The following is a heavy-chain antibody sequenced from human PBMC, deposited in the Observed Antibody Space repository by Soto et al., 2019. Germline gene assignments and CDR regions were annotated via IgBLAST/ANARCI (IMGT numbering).Heavy chain of an antibody. CDR1: GDTFTSYG. V-gene: IGHV1-18*04. J-gene: IGHJ6*02. CDR2: ISAYNGNT. CDR3: ARGPPYILTGYYYYYYGMDV. Sequence: AAVKVCCKASGDTFTSYGVRWGRQAPGEGREWMGWISAYNGNTNYAQKLKGRVTMTTDTSTSTAYMELRSMRSDDTAVYYCARGPPYILTGYYYYYYGMDVWGQGTTVTVSS. D-gene: IGHD3-9*01.